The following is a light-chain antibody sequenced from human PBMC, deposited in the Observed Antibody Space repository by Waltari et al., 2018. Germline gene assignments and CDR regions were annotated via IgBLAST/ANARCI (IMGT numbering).Light chain of an antibody. Sequence: EIVMTQSPATLSVSPGERATLSCRASQSVSSNLAWYQQKPGQAPRLLIYGASTRATGIPARFSGSWSGTEFTLPISSLQSEDFAVYYCQQYNNWPPGDTFGQGTKLEIK. CDR2: GAS. CDR1: QSVSSN. J-gene: IGKJ2*01. V-gene: IGKV3-15*01. CDR3: QQYNNWPPGDT.